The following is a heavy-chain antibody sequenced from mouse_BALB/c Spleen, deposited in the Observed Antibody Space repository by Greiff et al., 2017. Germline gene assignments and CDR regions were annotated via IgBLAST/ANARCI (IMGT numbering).Heavy chain of an antibody. CDR3: ARHEGERPWFAY. CDR2: ISSGGSYT. CDR1: GFTFSSYA. V-gene: IGHV5-9-4*01. Sequence: EVKLVESGGGLVKPGGSLKLSCAASGFTFSSYAMSWVRQSPEKRLEWVAEISSGGSYTYYPDTVTVRFTISRDNAKNTLYLEMSSLRSEDTAMYYCARHEGERPWFAYWGQGTLVTVSA. J-gene: IGHJ3*01.